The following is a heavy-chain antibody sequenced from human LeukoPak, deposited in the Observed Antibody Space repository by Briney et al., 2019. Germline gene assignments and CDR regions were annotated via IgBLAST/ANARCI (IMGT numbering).Heavy chain of an antibody. CDR1: GFTFSSYA. CDR3: AKTPRYCSSTSCYIINGMDV. V-gene: IGHV3-23*01. J-gene: IGHJ6*02. CDR2: ISGSGGSI. Sequence: GGSLRLPCAASGFTFSSYAMSWVRQAPGKGLEWVSTISGSGGSIYYADSVKGRFTISRDNSKNTLYLQMNSLRAEDTAVYYCAKTPRYCSSTSCYIINGMDVWGQGTTVTVSS. D-gene: IGHD2-2*02.